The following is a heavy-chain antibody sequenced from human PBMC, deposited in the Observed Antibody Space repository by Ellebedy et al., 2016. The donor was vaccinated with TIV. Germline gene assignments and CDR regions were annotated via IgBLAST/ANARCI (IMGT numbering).Heavy chain of an antibody. CDR1: GSSITTYY. D-gene: IGHD3-10*01. CDR3: ARLGWVLMWFGVRE. CDR2: IYNVELT. Sequence: MPGGSLRLSCSLSGSSITTYYWSWIRQPPGKGLEWIGYIYNVELTNYSPSLKSRTSISIDTSKNQFSLKLSSVTAADTAVYYCARLGWVLMWFGVREWGQGTRVTVSS. V-gene: IGHV4-59*01. J-gene: IGHJ4*02.